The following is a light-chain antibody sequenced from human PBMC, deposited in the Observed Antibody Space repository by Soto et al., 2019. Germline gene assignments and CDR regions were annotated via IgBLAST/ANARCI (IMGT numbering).Light chain of an antibody. V-gene: IGKV1-9*01. CDR2: AAS. CDR1: QDIGRF. J-gene: IGKJ3*01. Sequence: GDRVTIPCRASQDIGRFLAWYQQTPGKAPKLLIYAASTVHDGVPVRFSGSGSGTDFTLTISSLQPDDFATYYCQELNNYPRTFGPGTKVDIK. CDR3: QELNNYPRT.